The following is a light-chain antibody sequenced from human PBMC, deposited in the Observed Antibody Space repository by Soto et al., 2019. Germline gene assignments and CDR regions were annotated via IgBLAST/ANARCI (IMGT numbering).Light chain of an antibody. Sequence: ETLLTQSPATLSVSPGERATLSCRASHSVRDNLAWYQQKPGQAPRLLIYGASTRAPGIPDRFSGSGFGTEFSLTISSLQSEDFAVYYCQQHNDWPPSTFGQGTKLEIK. J-gene: IGKJ2*01. CDR2: GAS. V-gene: IGKV3-15*01. CDR1: HSVRDN. CDR3: QQHNDWPPST.